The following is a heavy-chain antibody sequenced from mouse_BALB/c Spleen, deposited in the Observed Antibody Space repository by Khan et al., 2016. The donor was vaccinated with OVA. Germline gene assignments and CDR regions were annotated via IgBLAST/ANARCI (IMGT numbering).Heavy chain of an antibody. CDR3: ATSYFYGYYFDY. Sequence: EVELEESGGDLVQPGGFRKLSCAASGFTFSSYGMHWVRQAPEKGLEWVAYISGDSNTIYYADTVKGRFTISRDNPRNTLFLQMTSLMSEDTAMYYCATSYFYGYYFDYWGPGTTLTVSS. D-gene: IGHD1-1*01. J-gene: IGHJ2*01. V-gene: IGHV5-17*02. CDR1: GFTFSSYG. CDR2: ISGDSNTI.